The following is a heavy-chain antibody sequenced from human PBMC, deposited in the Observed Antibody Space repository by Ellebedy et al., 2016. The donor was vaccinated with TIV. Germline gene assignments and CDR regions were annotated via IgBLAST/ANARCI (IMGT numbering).Heavy chain of an antibody. CDR1: GGSISSYY. J-gene: IGHJ4*02. Sequence: SETLSLXCTVSGGSISSYYWSWIRQPAGKGLEWIGRIYTSGSTNYNPSLKSRVTMSVDTSKNQFSLKLSSVTAADTAVYYCARGKLRYFDWLLYFDYWGQGTLVTVSS. D-gene: IGHD3-9*01. CDR3: ARGKLRYFDWLLYFDY. V-gene: IGHV4-4*07. CDR2: IYTSGST.